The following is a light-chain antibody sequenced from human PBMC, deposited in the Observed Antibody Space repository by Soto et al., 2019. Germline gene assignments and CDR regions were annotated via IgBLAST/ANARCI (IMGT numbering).Light chain of an antibody. CDR1: QSVSSY. J-gene: IGKJ2*01. CDR2: DAS. Sequence: ENVLTQSPGTLSMSPGERATLSCRASQSVSSYIAWYQQKPGQAPRLLIYDASNRATGVPARFRGSGSGTDFTLTISSLEPEDFVVYYCQQRSSWPPGYTFGQGTKLEIK. V-gene: IGKV3-11*01. CDR3: QQRSSWPPGYT.